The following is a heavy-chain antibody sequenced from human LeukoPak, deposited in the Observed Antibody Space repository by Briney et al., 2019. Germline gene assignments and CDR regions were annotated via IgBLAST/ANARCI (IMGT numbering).Heavy chain of an antibody. CDR3: ARDRGDIVVVPAAIRRAANWFDP. CDR1: GGSISSGGYY. D-gene: IGHD2-2*01. Sequence: PSETLSLTCTVSGGSISSGGYYWSWIRQHPGKGLEWIGYIYYSGSTNYNPSLKSRVTISVDTSKNQFSLKLSSVTAADTAVYYCARDRGDIVVVPAAIRRAANWFDPWGQGTLVTVSS. J-gene: IGHJ5*02. CDR2: IYYSGST. V-gene: IGHV4-31*03.